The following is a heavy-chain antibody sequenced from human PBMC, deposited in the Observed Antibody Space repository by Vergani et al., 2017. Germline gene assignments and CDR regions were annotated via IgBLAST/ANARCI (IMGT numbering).Heavy chain of an antibody. CDR3: ARVRHIVVVTAIDPDDAFDI. J-gene: IGHJ3*02. CDR2: ISSSSSYI. CDR1: GFTFRSYS. V-gene: IGHV3-21*01. Sequence: VQLVESGGGVVQPGRSLRLSCAASGFTFRSYSMNWVRQAPGXGLEWVSSISSSSSYIYYADSVKGRFTISRDNAKNSLYLQMNSLRAEDTAVYYCARVRHIVVVTAIDPDDAFDIWGQGTMVTVSS. D-gene: IGHD2-21*02.